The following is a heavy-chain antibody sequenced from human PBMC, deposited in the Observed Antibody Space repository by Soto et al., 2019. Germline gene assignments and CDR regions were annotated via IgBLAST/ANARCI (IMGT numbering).Heavy chain of an antibody. J-gene: IGHJ3*02. CDR3: ATMIVDYAFDI. CDR2: IIPIFGET. Sequence: VASVKVSCKASGGTFSSYAISWVRQAPGQGLEWMGGIIPIFGETIYAQKFQGRVTMTEDTSTDTAYMELSSLRSEDTAVYYCATMIVDYAFDIWGQGTMVTVS. D-gene: IGHD3-22*01. V-gene: IGHV1-69*06. CDR1: GGTFSSYA.